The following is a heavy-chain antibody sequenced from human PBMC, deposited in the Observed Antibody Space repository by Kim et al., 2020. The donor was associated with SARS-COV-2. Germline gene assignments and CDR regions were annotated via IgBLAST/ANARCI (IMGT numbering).Heavy chain of an antibody. Sequence: SETLSLTCTVSGGSISSSSYYWGWIRQPPGKGLEWIGSIYYSGSTYYNPSLKSRVTISVDTSKNQFSLELSSVTAADTAVYYCARDTVTLRPDYWGQGTLVTVSS. V-gene: IGHV4-39*07. CDR2: IYYSGST. J-gene: IGHJ4*02. CDR1: GGSISSSSYY. D-gene: IGHD4-17*01. CDR3: ARDTVTLRPDY.